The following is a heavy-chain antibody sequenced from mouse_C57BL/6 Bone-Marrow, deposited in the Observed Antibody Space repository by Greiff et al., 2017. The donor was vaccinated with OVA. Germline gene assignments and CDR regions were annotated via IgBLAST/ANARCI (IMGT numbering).Heavy chain of an antibody. Sequence: EVKLMESGAELVRPGASVKLSCTASGFNIKDDYMHWVKQRPEQGLEWIGWIDPENGDTEYASKFQGKATITADTSSNTAYLQLSSLTSEDTAVYYCTTTGGYDGYYAMDYWGRGTSVTVSS. CDR1: GFNIKDDY. CDR3: TTTGGYDGYYAMDY. J-gene: IGHJ4*01. V-gene: IGHV14-4*01. CDR2: IDPENGDT. D-gene: IGHD2-2*01.